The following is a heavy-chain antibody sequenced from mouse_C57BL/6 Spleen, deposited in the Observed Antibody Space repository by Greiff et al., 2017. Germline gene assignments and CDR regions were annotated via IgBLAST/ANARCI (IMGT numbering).Heavy chain of an antibody. J-gene: IGHJ4*01. CDR1: GYAFRSYW. CDR2: IYPGDGDT. V-gene: IGHV1-80*01. D-gene: IGHD2-2*01. Sequence: QVQLQQSGAELVQPGASVKISCKASGYAFRSYWMNWVKQRPGKGLEWIGQIYPGDGDTNYNGKFKGKATLTADKSSSTAYMQLSSLTSEDSAVYFCARGYYYAMDYWGQGTSVTVSS. CDR3: ARGYYYAMDY.